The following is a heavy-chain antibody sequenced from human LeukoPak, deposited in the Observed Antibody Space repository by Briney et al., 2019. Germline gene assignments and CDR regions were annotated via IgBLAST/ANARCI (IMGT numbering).Heavy chain of an antibody. CDR2: IYYSGST. D-gene: IGHD5-18*01. CDR3: ARVDTAMVGYYYYYYYMDV. V-gene: IGHV4-61*01. Sequence: PSETLSLTCAVSGYSISSGYYWSWIRQPPGKGLEWIGYIYYSGSTNYNPSLKSRVTISVDTSKNQFSLKLSSVTAADTAVYYCARVDTAMVGYYYYYYYMDVWGKGTTVTVSS. CDR1: GYSISSGYY. J-gene: IGHJ6*03.